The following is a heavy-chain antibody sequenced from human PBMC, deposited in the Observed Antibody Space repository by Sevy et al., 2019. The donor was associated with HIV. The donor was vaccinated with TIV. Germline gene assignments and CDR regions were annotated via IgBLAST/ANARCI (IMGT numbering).Heavy chain of an antibody. V-gene: IGHV1-8*01. J-gene: IGHJ4*02. CDR3: ARGDPYYDFWSGYFLHY. D-gene: IGHD3-3*01. Sequence: ASVKVSCKASGYTFTSYYINWVRQATGQGLEWMGWMNPNSGNTGYAQKFQGRVTMTRNTSISTAYMELSSLRSEDTAVYYCARGDPYYDFWSGYFLHYWGQGTLVTVSS. CDR2: MNPNSGNT. CDR1: GYTFTSYY.